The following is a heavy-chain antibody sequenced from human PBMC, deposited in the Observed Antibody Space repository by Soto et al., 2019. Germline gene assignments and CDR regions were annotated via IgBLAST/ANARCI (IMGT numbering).Heavy chain of an antibody. D-gene: IGHD6-6*01. Sequence: PEGSLRLSFVASAFHLTASRMKWVRQAPGKCLGCVASISGSGKDTLYRPSVKGRFAISRDSAGTSLFLRMDSVKVEDTAVYHCARVHLVAGSAFYCAMDVWGTRTAVTVSS. CDR2: ISGSGKDT. CDR3: ARVHLVAGSAFYCAMDV. V-gene: IGHV3-21*01. J-gene: IGHJ6*04. CDR1: AFHLTASR.